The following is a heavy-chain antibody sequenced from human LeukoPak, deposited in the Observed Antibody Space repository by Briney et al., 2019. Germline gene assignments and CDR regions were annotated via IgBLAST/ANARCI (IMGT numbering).Heavy chain of an antibody. CDR2: ISTYNGNS. V-gene: IGHV1-18*01. CDR3: ATGGEYRCEEALDY. Sequence: GASVKVSCKASGYTFTSYGISWVRQAPGQGLEWMGWISTYNGNSNYEQSLQGRLTMTTDTSTSTAYMELRSLRSDDTALYYCATGGEYRCEEALDYWGQGTLVTVSS. J-gene: IGHJ4*02. D-gene: IGHD3-16*01. CDR1: GYTFTSYG.